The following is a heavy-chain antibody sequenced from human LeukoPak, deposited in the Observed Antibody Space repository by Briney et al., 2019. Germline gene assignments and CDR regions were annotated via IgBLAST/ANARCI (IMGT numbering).Heavy chain of an antibody. Sequence: GGSLRLSCAASGFTFDDFGMSWVRQAPGKGLEWVSGINWNGGSTDSTDSVKGRFTISRDNAKNSLYLQMNSLRAGDTAIFYCARRWSPGYMDVWGKGTSVTISS. J-gene: IGHJ6*03. CDR2: INWNGGST. CDR3: ARRWSPGYMDV. V-gene: IGHV3-20*04. D-gene: IGHD5-24*01. CDR1: GFTFDDFG.